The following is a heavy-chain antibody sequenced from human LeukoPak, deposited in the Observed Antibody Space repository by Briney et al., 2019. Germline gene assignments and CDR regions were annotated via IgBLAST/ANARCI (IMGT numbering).Heavy chain of an antibody. Sequence: GGSLRLSCAASGFTFSSYAMYWVRQAPGKGLEWVAVISYDGSNKYYADSVKGRFTISRDNSKNTLYLQMNSLRVEDTAVYYCAKAADQYYYSYFYYMDVWGKGTTVTVSS. D-gene: IGHD2/OR15-2a*01. CDR3: AKAADQYYYSYFYYMDV. CDR2: ISYDGSNK. J-gene: IGHJ6*03. V-gene: IGHV3-30*04. CDR1: GFTFSSYA.